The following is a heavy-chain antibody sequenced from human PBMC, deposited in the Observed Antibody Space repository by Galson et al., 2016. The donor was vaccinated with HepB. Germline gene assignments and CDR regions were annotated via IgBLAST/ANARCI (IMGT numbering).Heavy chain of an antibody. Sequence: SLRLSCAASGFSVSSNYILWVRQAPGKGLEWVSAIYSGGSTYYADAVKGHFTVSSDNPKNTVYLQMNSLRAEDTAVYYCAREAIAAAGTHDAFDIWGQGTMVTVCS. D-gene: IGHD6-13*01. J-gene: IGHJ3*02. CDR3: AREAIAAAGTHDAFDI. V-gene: IGHV3-53*01. CDR1: GFSVSSNY. CDR2: IYSGGST.